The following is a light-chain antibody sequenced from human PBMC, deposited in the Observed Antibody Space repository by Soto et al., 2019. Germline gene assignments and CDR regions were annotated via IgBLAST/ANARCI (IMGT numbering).Light chain of an antibody. J-gene: IGKJ1*01. CDR1: QSLSTNY. CDR2: GAS. V-gene: IGKV3-20*01. Sequence: EIVLTQSPGTLSLSPGERATLSCRASQSLSTNYLDWYQRKPGQAPRLLIYGASSRATDIPRRFSGSGSGTYFTITITRLEPEDFAVYYCKQYGDSPPTFGQGTNVEIK. CDR3: KQYGDSPPT.